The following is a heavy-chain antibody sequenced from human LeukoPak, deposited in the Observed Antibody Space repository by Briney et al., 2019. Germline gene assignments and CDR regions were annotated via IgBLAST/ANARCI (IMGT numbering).Heavy chain of an antibody. CDR1: GYTFTSYD. CDR3: GSGAVLMVYAIDY. Sequence: ASVKVSCKASGYTFTSYDINWVRQAPGQGLEWMGGIIPIFGTANYAQKFQGRVTITADESTSTAYMELSSLRSEDTAVYYCGSGAVLMVYAIDYWGQGTLVTVSS. V-gene: IGHV1-69*13. CDR2: IIPIFGTA. J-gene: IGHJ4*02. D-gene: IGHD2-8*01.